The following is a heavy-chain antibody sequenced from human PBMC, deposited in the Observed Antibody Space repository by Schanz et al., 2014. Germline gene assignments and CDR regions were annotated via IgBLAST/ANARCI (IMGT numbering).Heavy chain of an antibody. Sequence: EVQLVESGGGFVQPGGSLRLSCAASGFTFSSYWMHWVRQAPGKGLVWVSRINSDGSTTIYADSVKGRFTISRDNAKNTLYLQMNSLRAEATAVYYCARPLGPNYYYYGLDVWGQGTTVTVSS. CDR3: ARPLGPNYYYYGLDV. CDR1: GFTFSSYW. J-gene: IGHJ6*02. CDR2: INSDGSTT. V-gene: IGHV3-74*01.